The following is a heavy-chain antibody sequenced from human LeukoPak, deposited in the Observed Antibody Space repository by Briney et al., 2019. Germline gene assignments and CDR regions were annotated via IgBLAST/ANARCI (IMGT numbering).Heavy chain of an antibody. CDR1: GGSISSDS. Sequence: SETLSLTCTVSGGSISSDSWSWIRQPPGKGLEWIGYIYYSGSTNYNPSLKSRVTISVDTSKNQFSLKLSSVTAADTAVYYCARVGYYYDSSGYYSSWFDPWGQGTLVTVSS. CDR3: ARVGYYYDSSGYYSSWFDP. J-gene: IGHJ5*02. V-gene: IGHV4-59*01. D-gene: IGHD3-22*01. CDR2: IYYSGST.